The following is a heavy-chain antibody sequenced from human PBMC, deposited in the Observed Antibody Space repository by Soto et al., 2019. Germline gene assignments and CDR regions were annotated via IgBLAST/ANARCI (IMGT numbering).Heavy chain of an antibody. CDR1: GFTFRNYA. CDR2: INGGGSNT. D-gene: IGHD3-9*01. Sequence: GGSLRLSCAASGFTFRNYAMSWVRQTPEKGLEWVSAINGGGSNTYYADSVKGRFTISRDNSKNTLYLQMNSLRAEDTAVYYCARVYDILIGHDAYDIWGQGTMVTVS. J-gene: IGHJ3*02. V-gene: IGHV3-23*01. CDR3: ARVYDILIGHDAYDI.